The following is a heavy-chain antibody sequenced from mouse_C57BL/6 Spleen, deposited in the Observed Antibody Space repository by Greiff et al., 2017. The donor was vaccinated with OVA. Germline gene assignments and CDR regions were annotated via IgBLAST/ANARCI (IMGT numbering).Heavy chain of an antibody. D-gene: IGHD1-1*01. CDR3: ARHYDGSSYEYWYFDV. CDR1: GFSLTSYG. CDR2: IWSDGST. J-gene: IGHJ1*03. Sequence: QVQLKESGPGLVAPSQCLSITCTVSGFSLTSYGVHWVRQPPGKGLEWLVVIWSDGSTTYNSALKSRLSISKDNSKSQVFLKMNRHQTDDTAMYYCARHYDGSSYEYWYFDVWGTGTTVTVSS. V-gene: IGHV2-6-1*01.